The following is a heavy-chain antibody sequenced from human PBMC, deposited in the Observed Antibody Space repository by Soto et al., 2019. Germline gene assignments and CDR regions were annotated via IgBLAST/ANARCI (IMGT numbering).Heavy chain of an antibody. CDR1: GYTFTSYG. CDR3: ARGDIVVVVAATRGYYYYGMDV. V-gene: IGHV1-18*01. Sequence: QVQLVQSGAEVKKPGASVKVSCKASGYTFTSYGISWVRQAPGQGLEWMGWISAYNGNTNYAQKLQGRVTMTTDTSTSTAYMELRSLSSDDTAVYYCARGDIVVVVAATRGYYYYGMDVWGQGTTVTVSS. CDR2: ISAYNGNT. D-gene: IGHD2-15*01. J-gene: IGHJ6*02.